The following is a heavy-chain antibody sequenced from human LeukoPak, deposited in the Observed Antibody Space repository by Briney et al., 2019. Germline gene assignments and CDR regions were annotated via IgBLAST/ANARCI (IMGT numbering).Heavy chain of an antibody. CDR3: AREDGYNYRGAFDI. V-gene: IGHV1-69*05. CDR1: GGTFSSYA. J-gene: IGHJ3*02. D-gene: IGHD5-24*01. CDR2: IIPIFGTA. Sequence: SVKVSCKASGGTFSSYAISWVRQAPGQGLEWMGGIIPIFGTANYAQKFQGRVTITTDESTGTAYMELSSLRSEDTAVYYCAREDGYNYRGAFDIWGQGTMVTVSS.